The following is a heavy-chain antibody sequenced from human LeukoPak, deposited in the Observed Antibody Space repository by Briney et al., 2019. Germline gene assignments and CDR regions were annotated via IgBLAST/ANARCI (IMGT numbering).Heavy chain of an antibody. D-gene: IGHD3-10*01. CDR3: ATSGRSSLAFDV. CDR2: VDSEDAKA. CDR1: GYTFSDYY. J-gene: IGHJ3*01. Sequence: GATVKISCKSSGYTFSDYYIHWVRQAPGGGLQWLGRVDSEDAKAVYSENLQGRVTFTADSFSESTYMFLSGLTSEDPAFYYCATSGRSSLAFDVWGQGTVVTVSS. V-gene: IGHV1-69-2*01.